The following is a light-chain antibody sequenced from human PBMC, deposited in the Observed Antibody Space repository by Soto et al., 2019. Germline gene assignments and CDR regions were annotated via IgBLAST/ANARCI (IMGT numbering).Light chain of an antibody. Sequence: QSALAQPATVSGSPGQSITISCTGTSSDIGYSNYVSWYQQHPAKAPKLMIYEGSKRPSGVSNRFSGSRSGNTASLTISGLQAEDEADYYCSSYEGSSTYVFGIGTKVTVL. CDR1: SSDIGYSNY. J-gene: IGLJ1*01. CDR3: SSYEGSSTYV. CDR2: EGS. V-gene: IGLV2-23*01.